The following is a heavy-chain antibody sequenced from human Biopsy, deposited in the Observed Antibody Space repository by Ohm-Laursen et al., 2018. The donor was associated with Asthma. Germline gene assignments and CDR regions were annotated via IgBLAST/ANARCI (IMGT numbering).Heavy chain of an antibody. D-gene: IGHD2-2*01. CDR1: GGTFNTYV. CDR2: INTVFGTT. J-gene: IGHJ4*02. CDR3: ARKAGSCISRTCYSLDF. V-gene: IGHV1-69*01. Sequence: PSVKVSCQSLGGTFNTYVIGWARQAPGQGLGWMGGINTVFGTTTYPQKFQDRVTITADDSTSTVYMELSSLRSEDTAVYYCARKAGSCISRTCYSLDFWGQGTLVTVSS.